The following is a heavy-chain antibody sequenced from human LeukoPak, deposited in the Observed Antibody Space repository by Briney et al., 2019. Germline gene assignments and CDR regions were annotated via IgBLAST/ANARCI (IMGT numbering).Heavy chain of an antibody. CDR1: GFTFSTYW. Sequence: GGSLRLSCAASGFTFSTYWMHWVRQAPGKGLVWVARINGDGGDTNYADSVKGRFTISRDNSKNTLYLQMNSLRAEDTALYYCAREILTGYAFDIWGQGTMVTISS. D-gene: IGHD7-27*01. CDR3: AREILTGYAFDI. CDR2: INGDGGDT. V-gene: IGHV3-74*01. J-gene: IGHJ3*02.